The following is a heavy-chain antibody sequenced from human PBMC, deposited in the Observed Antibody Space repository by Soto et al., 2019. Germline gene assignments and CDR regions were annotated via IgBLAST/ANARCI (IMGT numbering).Heavy chain of an antibody. D-gene: IGHD3-10*01. V-gene: IGHV3-49*03. CDR2: IRSKAYGGTT. Sequence: GGSLRLSCTASGFTFGDYAMSWFRQAPGKGLEWVGFIRSKAYGGTTEYAESVKGRFTISRDDSKSIAHLQMNSLKTEDTAVYYCTSGLLWFGELGESDAFDIWGQGTMVTVSS. CDR3: TSGLLWFGELGESDAFDI. J-gene: IGHJ3*02. CDR1: GFTFGDYA.